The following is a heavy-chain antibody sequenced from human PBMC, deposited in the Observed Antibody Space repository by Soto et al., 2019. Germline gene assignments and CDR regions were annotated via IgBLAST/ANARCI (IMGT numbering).Heavy chain of an antibody. V-gene: IGHV3-30*18. Sequence: GGSLRIACASSGFTFSIYGMHWVGQAPGKGLEWVAVISYDGSNKYYADSVKGRFTISRDNSKNTLYLQMNSLRAEDTAVYYCAKDRGMPFDWLPGSLDYWGQGTLVTV. CDR3: AKDRGMPFDWLPGSLDY. CDR2: ISYDGSNK. CDR1: GFTFSIYG. D-gene: IGHD3-9*01. J-gene: IGHJ4*02.